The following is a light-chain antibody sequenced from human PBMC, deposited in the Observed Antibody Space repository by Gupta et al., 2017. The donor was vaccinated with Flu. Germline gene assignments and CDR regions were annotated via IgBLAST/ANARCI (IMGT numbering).Light chain of an antibody. V-gene: IGLV3-19*01. Sequence: SELTQDPAVSVALVQTIRITCQGDSLRTYYATWYQQKPGQAPVLVIYGTNNRPSGIPDRFSGSSSGNTASLTITGTQAEDEADYYCNSRDSSGDRLIFGGGTKVTVV. CDR2: GTN. CDR3: NSRDSSGDRLI. CDR1: SLRTYY. J-gene: IGLJ2*01.